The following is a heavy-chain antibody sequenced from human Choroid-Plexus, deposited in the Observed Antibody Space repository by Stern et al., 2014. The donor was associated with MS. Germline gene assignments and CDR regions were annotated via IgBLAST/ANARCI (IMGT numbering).Heavy chain of an antibody. CDR2: IFPGASYT. D-gene: IGHD6-19*01. J-gene: IGHJ4*02. CDR3: ARPHSPGWSYYFDF. Sequence: VQLVQSGAEVRKPGQSLTISCNISGYTFTDYWIAWVRQMPAKGLEWLGAIFPGASYTRYSPSFQGHVTISVDPSINSAYLQWSDLRASDTAMYYCARPHSPGWSYYFDFWGQGTLVAVSS. V-gene: IGHV5-51*01. CDR1: GYTFTDYW.